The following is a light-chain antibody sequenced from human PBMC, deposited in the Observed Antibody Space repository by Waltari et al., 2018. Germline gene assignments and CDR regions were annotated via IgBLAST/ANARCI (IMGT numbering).Light chain of an antibody. J-gene: IGLJ2*01. Sequence: QSALTQPASMSVSPGQSITLSCTATNRDVGTSILVSWYQQHPGKAPTLIIYDVTRRPWGGSGRVTCSESGNAASLTNSRLQAEDEADYYCSSYATSTTFFGGGTKL. V-gene: IGLV2-23*02. CDR1: NRDVGTSIL. CDR3: SSYATSTTF. CDR2: DVT.